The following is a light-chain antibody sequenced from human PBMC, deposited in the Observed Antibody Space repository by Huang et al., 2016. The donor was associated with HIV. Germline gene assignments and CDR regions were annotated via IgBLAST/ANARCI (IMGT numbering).Light chain of an antibody. CDR1: QSISSY. J-gene: IGKJ1*01. CDR2: TTS. Sequence: DIQMTQSPLSLSASVGDRVTITCRASQSISSYLTWYQQKPGKAPKVLIYTTSTLQSGVPSRFSGSGSGTDFSLTISSLQPEDFATYYCQQSYRTPWAFGQGTKVEIK. CDR3: QQSYRTPWA. V-gene: IGKV1-39*01.